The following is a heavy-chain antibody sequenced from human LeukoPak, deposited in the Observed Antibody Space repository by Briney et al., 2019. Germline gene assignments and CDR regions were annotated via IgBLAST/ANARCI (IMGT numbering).Heavy chain of an antibody. D-gene: IGHD2-15*01. CDR2: INWNGGSI. Sequence: GGSLRLSCAASGFTFDDHGMSWVRQAPGKGLEWVSGINWNGGSIGYGDSVRGRFTISRDNAKNSLYLQMNSLRAEDTAFYYCARDVEVVVATPDYWGQGTLVIVSS. CDR1: GFTFDDHG. CDR3: ARDVEVVVATPDY. J-gene: IGHJ4*02. V-gene: IGHV3-20*04.